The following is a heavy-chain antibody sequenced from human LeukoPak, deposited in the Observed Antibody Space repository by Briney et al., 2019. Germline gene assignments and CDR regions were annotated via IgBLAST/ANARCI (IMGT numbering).Heavy chain of an antibody. J-gene: IGHJ6*03. Sequence: SVKVSCKASGGTFSSYAISWVRQAPGQGLEWMGGIIPIFGTANYAQKFQGRVTITADKSTSTAYMELSSLRSEDTAVYYCARGPIIDIAIIPAADEYYYMDVWGKGTTVTVSS. CDR1: GGTFSSYA. V-gene: IGHV1-69*06. CDR3: ARGPIIDIAIIPAADEYYYMDV. D-gene: IGHD2-2*01. CDR2: IIPIFGTA.